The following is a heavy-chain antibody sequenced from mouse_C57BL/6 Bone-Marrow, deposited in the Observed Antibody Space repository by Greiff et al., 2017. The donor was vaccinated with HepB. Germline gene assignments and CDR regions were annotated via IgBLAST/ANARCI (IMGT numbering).Heavy chain of an antibody. Sequence: QVQLKESGPGLVQPSQSLSITCTVSGFSLTSYGVHWVRQSPGKGLEWLGVIWSGGSTDYNAAFISRLSISKDNSKSQVFFKMNSLQADDTAIYYCATSNYEGYYAMDYWGQGTSVTVSS. CDR2: IWSGGST. D-gene: IGHD2-5*01. CDR1: GFSLTSYG. J-gene: IGHJ4*01. V-gene: IGHV2-2*01. CDR3: ATSNYEGYYAMDY.